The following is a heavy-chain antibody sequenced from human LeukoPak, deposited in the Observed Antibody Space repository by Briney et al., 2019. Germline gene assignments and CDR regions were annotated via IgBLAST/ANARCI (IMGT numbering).Heavy chain of an antibody. V-gene: IGHV3-21*01. Sequence: GGSLRLSGAASGFTFSSYSMNWVRQAPGKGLEWVSSISSSSSYIYYADSVKGRFTISRDSAKNSLYLQMNSLRAEDTAVYYCARLDSSGPGDYWGQGTLVTVSS. CDR3: ARLDSSGPGDY. CDR1: GFTFSSYS. J-gene: IGHJ4*02. D-gene: IGHD6-19*01. CDR2: ISSSSSYI.